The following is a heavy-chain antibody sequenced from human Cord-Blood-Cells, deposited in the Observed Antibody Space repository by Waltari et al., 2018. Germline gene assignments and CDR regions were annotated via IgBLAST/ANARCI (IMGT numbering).Heavy chain of an antibody. CDR1: GFTCDDYG. Sequence: EVQLVASGGGLGQPGRSLRLSCAASGFTCDDYGMPWVRQAPGKGLEWVSGISWNSGSIGYADSVNGRFTISRDNAKNSLYLQMNSLRAEDTALYYCAKAVYSSSSYYFDYWGQGTLVTVSS. CDR3: AKAVYSSSSYYFDY. CDR2: ISWNSGSI. D-gene: IGHD6-6*01. V-gene: IGHV3-9*01. J-gene: IGHJ4*02.